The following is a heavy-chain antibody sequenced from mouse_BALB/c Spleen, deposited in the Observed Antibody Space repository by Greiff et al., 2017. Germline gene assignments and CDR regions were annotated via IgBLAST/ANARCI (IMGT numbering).Heavy chain of an antibody. CDR1: GFNIKDTY. CDR2: IDPANGNT. V-gene: IGHV14-3*02. D-gene: IGHD1-1*01. CDR3: ARGPLYGSSYGAMDY. Sequence: VQLKQSGAELVKPGASVKLSCTASGFNIKDTYMHWVKQRPEQGLEWIGRIDPANGNTKYDPKFQGKATITADTSSNTAYLQLSSLTSEDTAVYYCARGPLYGSSYGAMDYWGQGTSVTVSS. J-gene: IGHJ4*01.